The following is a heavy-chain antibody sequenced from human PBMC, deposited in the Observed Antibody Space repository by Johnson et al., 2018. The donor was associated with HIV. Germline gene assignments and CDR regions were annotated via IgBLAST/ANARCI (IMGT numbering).Heavy chain of an antibody. CDR3: AKDLSSELLWFIRDAFDV. Sequence: QMLLVESGGGVVQPGRSLRLSCAASGFTFSSYAMHWVRQAPGKGLDWVAVISYGGGNKYYADSVKGRFTISRDNSKNTLFLKMNSLIAEDTAVNYCAKDLSSELLWFIRDAFDVGGQGTMVTVSS. V-gene: IGHV3-30-3*01. CDR2: ISYGGGNK. CDR1: GFTFSSYA. J-gene: IGHJ3*01. D-gene: IGHD3-10*01.